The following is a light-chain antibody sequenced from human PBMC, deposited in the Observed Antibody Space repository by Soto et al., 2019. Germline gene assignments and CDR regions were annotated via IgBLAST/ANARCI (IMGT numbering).Light chain of an antibody. CDR1: QSISSY. CDR2: AAS. CDR3: QQSYSTART. V-gene: IGKV1-39*01. Sequence: DIQMTQSPSSLSASVGDRVTITCRASQSISSYLNWSQQKPGKAPKLLIYAASSLQSGVPSRVSGRGSGTDFALSISSLQPEDFATYYCQQSYSTARTFGQGTKMEFK. J-gene: IGKJ1*01.